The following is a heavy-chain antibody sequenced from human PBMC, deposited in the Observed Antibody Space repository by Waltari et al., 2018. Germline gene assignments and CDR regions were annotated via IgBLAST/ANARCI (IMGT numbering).Heavy chain of an antibody. V-gene: IGHV5-51*03. Sequence: EVQLVQSGPEVKKSGESLRISCQVSGYSFISYWIAWVRQMPGKGLEYMGIIWPDDSDTRYSPSFQVQVIISVDKSIGTAYLQLNTLKASDTAMYYCARPRRGRDAFDVWGPGTMVTVSS. CDR3: ARPRRGRDAFDV. D-gene: IGHD3-10*01. J-gene: IGHJ3*01. CDR2: IWPDDSDT. CDR1: GYSFISYW.